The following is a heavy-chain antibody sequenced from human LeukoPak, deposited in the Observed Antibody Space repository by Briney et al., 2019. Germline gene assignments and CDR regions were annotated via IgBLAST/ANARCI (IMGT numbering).Heavy chain of an antibody. CDR1: RFTFSNYA. J-gene: IGHJ6*03. CDR3: ARCKARYDYVWGSYRYDYYYYMDV. CDR2: ITGSGDYT. V-gene: IGHV3-23*01. Sequence: GGSLRLSCAASRFTFSNYAMSWVRQAPGKGLEWVSAITGSGDYTDYADSVKGRFTISRDNSKNTAYLQMNSLRAEDTAVYYCARCKARYDYVWGSYRYDYYYYMDVWGKGTTVTVSS. D-gene: IGHD3-16*02.